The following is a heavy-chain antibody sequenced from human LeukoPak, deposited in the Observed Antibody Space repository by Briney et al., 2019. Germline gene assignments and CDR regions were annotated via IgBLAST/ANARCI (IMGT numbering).Heavy chain of an antibody. CDR1: GGSISSYY. Sequence: SETLSLTCTVSGGSISSYYWSWIRQPPGKGLEWIGYIYYSGSTNYNPSLKSRVTISVDTSKNQFSLKLSAVNAADTAVYYCAXDPAVALYFDYWGQGTLVTVSS. D-gene: IGHD6-19*01. J-gene: IGHJ4*02. CDR3: AXDPAVALYFDY. V-gene: IGHV4-59*01. CDR2: IYYSGST.